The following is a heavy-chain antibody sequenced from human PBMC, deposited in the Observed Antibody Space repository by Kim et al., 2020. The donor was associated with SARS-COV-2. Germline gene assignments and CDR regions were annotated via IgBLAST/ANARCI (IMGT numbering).Heavy chain of an antibody. Sequence: SETLSLTCTVSGCSISSGGYYWSWIRQHPGKGLEWIGYIYYSGSTYYNPSLKSRVTISVDTSKNQFSLTLSSVTAAGTAVYYCARVDVCSGGSCYWYFDPWGRGTLVTVSS. CDR3: ARVDVCSGGSCYWYFDP. V-gene: IGHV4-31*03. CDR1: GCSISSGGYY. CDR2: IYYSGST. J-gene: IGHJ2*01. D-gene: IGHD2-15*01.